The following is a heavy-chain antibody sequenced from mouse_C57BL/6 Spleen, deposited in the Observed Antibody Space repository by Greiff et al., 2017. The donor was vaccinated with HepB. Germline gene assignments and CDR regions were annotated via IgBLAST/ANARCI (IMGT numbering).Heavy chain of an antibody. Sequence: EVQLQQSGAELVRPGASVKLSCTASGFNIKDDYMHWVKQRPEQGLEWIGWIDPDNGDTEYASKFQGQATITADTSSNTAYLQLSSLTSEDTAVYYCTTSTTVVATGGYFDYWGQGTTLTVSS. V-gene: IGHV14-4*01. J-gene: IGHJ2*01. D-gene: IGHD1-1*01. CDR2: IDPDNGDT. CDR3: TTSTTVVATGGYFDY. CDR1: GFNIKDDY.